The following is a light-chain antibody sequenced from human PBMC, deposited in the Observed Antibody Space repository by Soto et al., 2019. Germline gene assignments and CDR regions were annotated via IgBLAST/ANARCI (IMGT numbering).Light chain of an antibody. CDR2: DAS. CDR3: QQYDNLPYT. Sequence: DLQMTQSPSSLSASVGDRVTITCQASQDISNYLNWYQQKPGKAPKLLIYDASTLETGVPSRFSGSGSGTDFTFTISSLQPEDIATYYCQQYDNLPYTFGPGTKLEIK. CDR1: QDISNY. V-gene: IGKV1-33*01. J-gene: IGKJ2*01.